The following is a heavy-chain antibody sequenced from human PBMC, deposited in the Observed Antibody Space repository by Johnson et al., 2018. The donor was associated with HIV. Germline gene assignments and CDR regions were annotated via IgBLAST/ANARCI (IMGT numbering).Heavy chain of an antibody. CDR1: GITFSDYA. V-gene: IGHV3-30-3*01. CDR2: ISYDGSNK. CDR3: AREDQDAFDI. Sequence: HVQLVESGGGVVQPGRSLRLSSAASGITFSDYAMHWVRQAPGKGLEWVAVISYDGSNKYYADSVKGRFTISRDNSKNTLYLQMNSLQTEDTGVYYCAREDQDAFDIWGQGTMVTVSS. J-gene: IGHJ3*02.